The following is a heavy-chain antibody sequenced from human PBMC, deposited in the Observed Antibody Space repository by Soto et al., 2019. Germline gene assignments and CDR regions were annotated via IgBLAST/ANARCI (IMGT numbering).Heavy chain of an antibody. CDR2: MNPNSGNT. V-gene: IGHV1-8*01. CDR3: ARGVGRRGVVVVAAYY. Sequence: VASVKVSCKASGYTFTSYDINWVRQATGQGREWMGWMNPNSGNTGYAQKFQGRVTMTRNTSISTAYMELSSLRSEDTAVYYCARGVGRRGVVVVAAYYWGQGTLVTVSS. CDR1: GYTFTSYD. D-gene: IGHD2-15*01. J-gene: IGHJ4*02.